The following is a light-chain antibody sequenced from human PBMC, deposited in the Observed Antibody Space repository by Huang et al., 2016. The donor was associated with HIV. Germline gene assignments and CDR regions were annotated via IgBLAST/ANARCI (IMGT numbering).Light chain of an antibody. CDR2: WAS. V-gene: IGKV4-1*01. CDR1: QNVLFRSNNRNH. CDR3: QQYYNIPWT. Sequence: DIVMTQSPDSLAVSLGERATINCKSSQNVLFRSNNRNHLAWYQQNPGQPPRLLIYWASTRESGVPDRFSGSASGTDFTLTISSLQAEDVAVYYCQQYYNIPWTFGQGTKVEIK. J-gene: IGKJ1*01.